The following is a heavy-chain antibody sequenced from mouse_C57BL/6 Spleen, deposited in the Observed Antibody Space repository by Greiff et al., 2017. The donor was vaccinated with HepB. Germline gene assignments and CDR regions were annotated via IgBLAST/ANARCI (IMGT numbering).Heavy chain of an antibody. CDR2: IYPGSGST. D-gene: IGHD1-1*01. Sequence: QVQLKQPGAELVKPGASVKMSCKASGYTFTSYWINWVKQRPGQGLEWIGDIYPGSGSTNYNEKFKSKATLTVDTSSSTAYMQLSSLTSEDSAVYYCARSSYYYEFAYWGQGTLVTVSA. J-gene: IGHJ3*01. CDR1: GYTFTSYW. CDR3: ARSSYYYEFAY. V-gene: IGHV1-55*01.